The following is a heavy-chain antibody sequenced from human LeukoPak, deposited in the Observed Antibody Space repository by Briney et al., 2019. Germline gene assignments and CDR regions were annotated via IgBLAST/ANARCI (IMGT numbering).Heavy chain of an antibody. D-gene: IGHD2-2*01. CDR3: ARDTPSLYGSRHAAFDI. CDR2: ISSSSSYI. Sequence: GGSLRLYCAASGFTFITYSMNWVSQAPGKGLEWVSSISSSSSYIYYADSVKGRFTISRDNARNSLYLQMNSLRAEDTAVYYCARDTPSLYGSRHAAFDIWCQGIMVTVSS. J-gene: IGHJ3*02. CDR1: GFTFITYS. V-gene: IGHV3-21*01.